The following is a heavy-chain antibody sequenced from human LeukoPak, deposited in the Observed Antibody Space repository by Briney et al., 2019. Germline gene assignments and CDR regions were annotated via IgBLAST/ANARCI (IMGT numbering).Heavy chain of an antibody. D-gene: IGHD1-26*01. CDR3: ARVRVGATSDY. Sequence: SVKVSCKASGYTFTTYGISGVRQAPGQGLEWMGRIIPISGTANYAQKFQGRGTITTDESTSTAYMELSSLRSEDTAVYYCARVRVGATSDYWGQGTLVTVSS. CDR2: IIPISGTA. CDR1: GYTFTTYG. V-gene: IGHV1-69*05. J-gene: IGHJ4*02.